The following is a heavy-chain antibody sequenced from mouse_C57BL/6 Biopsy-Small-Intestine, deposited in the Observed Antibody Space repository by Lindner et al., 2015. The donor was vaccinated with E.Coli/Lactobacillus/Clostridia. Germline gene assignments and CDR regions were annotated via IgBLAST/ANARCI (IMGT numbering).Heavy chain of an antibody. CDR3: ARNEDYAAWFAY. Sequence: EVQLQESGAELVKPGASVKLSCTASGFNIEDYYMHWVKQRTEQGLEWIGRIDPEDGETTYAPKFQGKATITADTSSNTAYLQLSSLTSEDTAVYYCARNEDYAAWFAYWGQGTLVTVSA. J-gene: IGHJ3*01. D-gene: IGHD2-4*01. V-gene: IGHV14-2*01. CDR2: IDPEDGET. CDR1: GFNIEDYY.